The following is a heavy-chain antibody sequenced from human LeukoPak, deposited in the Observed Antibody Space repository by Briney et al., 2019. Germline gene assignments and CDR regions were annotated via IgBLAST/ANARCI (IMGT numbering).Heavy chain of an antibody. D-gene: IGHD5-18*01. Sequence: ASVKVSCKASGYTLTSYYMHWVRQPPGQGLEWMGIINPSGGSTSYAQKFQGRVTMTRDTSTSTVYMELSSLRSEDTAVYYCALGDSYDTFDYWGQGTLVTVSS. CDR2: INPSGGST. CDR3: ALGDSYDTFDY. V-gene: IGHV1-46*01. J-gene: IGHJ4*02. CDR1: GYTLTSYY.